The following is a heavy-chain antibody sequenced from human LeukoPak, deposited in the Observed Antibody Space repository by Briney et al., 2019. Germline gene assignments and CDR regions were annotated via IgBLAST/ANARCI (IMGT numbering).Heavy chain of an antibody. CDR3: ARVDWFGELTRYSWFDP. J-gene: IGHJ5*02. V-gene: IGHV4-59*08. CDR2: IYYSGST. CDR1: GGSISSYY. D-gene: IGHD3-10*01. Sequence: SETLSLTCTVSGGSISSYYWSWIRQPPGKGLGWIGYIYYSGSTNYNPSLKSRVTISVDTSKNQFSLKLSSVTAADTAVYYCARVDWFGELTRYSWFDPWGQGTLVTVSS.